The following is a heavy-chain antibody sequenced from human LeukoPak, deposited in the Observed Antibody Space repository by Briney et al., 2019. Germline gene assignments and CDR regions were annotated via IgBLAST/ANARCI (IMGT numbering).Heavy chain of an antibody. CDR1: GGTFSSYA. V-gene: IGHV1-69*05. D-gene: IGHD5-18*01. J-gene: IGHJ4*02. Sequence: SVKVSCKASGGTFSSYAISWVRQAPGQGLGWMGRIIPIFGTANYAQKFQGRVTITTDESTSTAYMELSSLRSEDTAVYYCARGTRHSYVNWGQGTLVTVSS. CDR2: IIPIFGTA. CDR3: ARGTRHSYVN.